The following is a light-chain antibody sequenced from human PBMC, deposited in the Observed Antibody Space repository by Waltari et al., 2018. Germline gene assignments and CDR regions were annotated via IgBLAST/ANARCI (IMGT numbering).Light chain of an antibody. CDR1: NSNIGSNT. Sequence: QSVVTQPPAASGTPGQRVTISCSGSNSNIGSNTVNWYQQVPGTAPKLLIYSNNDGPSGVPDRFSGSKSGTSASLAISGLQSEDEADYYCATWDDRLTGVVFGGGTKVTVL. J-gene: IGLJ2*01. V-gene: IGLV1-44*01. CDR2: SNN. CDR3: ATWDDRLTGVV.